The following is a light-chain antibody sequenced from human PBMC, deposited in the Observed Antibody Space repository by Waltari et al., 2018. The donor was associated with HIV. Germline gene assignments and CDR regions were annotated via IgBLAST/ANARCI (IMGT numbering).Light chain of an antibody. J-gene: IGLJ3*02. CDR2: EVS. Sequence: GQSVTISCTGTSSDVGGYNYVSWYQQHPGKAPKLMIYEVSKRPSGVPDRFSGSKSGNTASLTVSGLQAEDEADYYCSSYEGSNNLVFGGGTKLTVL. V-gene: IGLV2-8*01. CDR1: SSDVGGYNY. CDR3: SSYEGSNNLV.